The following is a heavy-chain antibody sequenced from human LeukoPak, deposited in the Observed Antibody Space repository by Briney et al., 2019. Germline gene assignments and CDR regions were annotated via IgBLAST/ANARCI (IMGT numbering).Heavy chain of an antibody. J-gene: IGHJ4*02. V-gene: IGHV3-7*01. CDR3: ARDVNPSYSSSWYFTFVLPRSGFDY. CDR2: IKQDGSEK. Sequence: GGSLRLSCAASGFTFSSYWMSWVRQAPGKGLEWVANIKQDGSEKYYVDSVKGRFTISRDNAKNSLYLQMNSLRAEDTAVYYCARDVNPSYSSSWYFTFVLPRSGFDYWGQGTLVTVSS. D-gene: IGHD6-13*01. CDR1: GFTFSSYW.